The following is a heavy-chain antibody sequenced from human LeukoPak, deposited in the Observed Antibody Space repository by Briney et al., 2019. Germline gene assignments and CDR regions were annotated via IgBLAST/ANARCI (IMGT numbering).Heavy chain of an antibody. V-gene: IGHV1-3*01. CDR1: GYTFTTYA. CDR3: GKSAPSGFDP. J-gene: IGHJ5*02. CDR2: INAGNGDA. Sequence: GASVKVSCKASGYTFTTYAIHWVRQAPGRSLEWMGRINAGNGDAKYSQNFHDRITITRDTSASTVYMEFTSLRSEDTAVYYCGKSAPSGFDPWGQGTLVTVSS.